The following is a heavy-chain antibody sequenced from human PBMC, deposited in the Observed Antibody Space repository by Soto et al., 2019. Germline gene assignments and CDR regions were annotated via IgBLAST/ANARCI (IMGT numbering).Heavy chain of an antibody. CDR3: ARDLRGGLTGVTFAY. V-gene: IGHV1-46*01. J-gene: IGHJ4*02. CDR2: LNPTADRT. CDR1: GYAFSTYL. Sequence: QVQLVQSAAEVRRTGASVKASCRTSGYAFSTYLMHWVRQAPGQGLEWMGILNPTADRTSYSQKFGVRVTMTSDASTSTAYMELTGLRSDDTAVYYCARDLRGGLTGVTFAYWGQGTLVTVSS. D-gene: IGHD3-9*01.